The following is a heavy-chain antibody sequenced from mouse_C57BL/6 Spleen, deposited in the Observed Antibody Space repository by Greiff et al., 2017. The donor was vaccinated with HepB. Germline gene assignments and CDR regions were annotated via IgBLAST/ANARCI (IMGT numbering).Heavy chain of an antibody. J-gene: IGHJ3*01. V-gene: IGHV1-80*01. CDR2: IYPGDGDT. CDR3: ARGVTTVVAEGWFAY. D-gene: IGHD1-1*01. Sequence: VKLQESGAELVKPGASVKISCKASGYAFSSYWMNWVKQRPGKGLEWIGQIYPGDGDTNYNGKFKGKATLTADKSSSTAYMQLSSLTSEDSAVYFCARGVTTVVAEGWFAYWGQGTLVTVSA. CDR1: GYAFSSYW.